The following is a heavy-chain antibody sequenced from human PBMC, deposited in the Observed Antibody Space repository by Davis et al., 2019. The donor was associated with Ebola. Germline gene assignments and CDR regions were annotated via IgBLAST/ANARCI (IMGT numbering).Heavy chain of an antibody. CDR1: GYTFTSYG. V-gene: IGHV1-18*01. D-gene: IGHD6-6*01. CDR2: ISAYNGNT. J-gene: IGHJ5*02. Sequence: ASVKVSCKASGYTFTSYGISWVRQAPGQGLEWMGWISAYNGNTNYAQKFQGRVTMTRNTSISTAYMELSSLRSEDTAVYYCARRVAARPNWFDPWGQGTLVTVSS. CDR3: ARRVAARPNWFDP.